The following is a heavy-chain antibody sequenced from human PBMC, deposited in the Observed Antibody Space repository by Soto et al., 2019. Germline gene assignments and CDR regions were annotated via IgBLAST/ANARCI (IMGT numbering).Heavy chain of an antibody. V-gene: IGHV1-24*01. CDR2: FDPEDGET. D-gene: IGHD1-7*01. CDR1: GYTLTELS. J-gene: IGHJ5*02. CDR3: ATCITGTYWFDP. Sequence: ASVKVSCKVSGYTLTELSMHWVRQAPGKGLEWMGGFDPEDGETIYAQKFQGRVTTTEDTSTDTAYMELSSLRSEDTAVYYCATCITGTYWFDPWGQGTLVTVSS.